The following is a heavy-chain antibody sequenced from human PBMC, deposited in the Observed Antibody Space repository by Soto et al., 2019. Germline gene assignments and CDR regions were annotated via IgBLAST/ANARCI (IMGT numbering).Heavy chain of an antibody. J-gene: IGHJ4*02. V-gene: IGHV1-18*04. CDR2: ISAYNGNT. D-gene: IGHD2-2*01. Sequence: GASVKVSCKASGYTFTGYGISWVRQAPGQGLEWMGWISAYNGNTNYAQKLQGRVTMTTDTSTSTAYMELRSLRSDDTAVYYCARADGWYCSSTSCHFDYWGQGTLVTVSS. CDR3: ARADGWYCSSTSCHFDY. CDR1: GYTFTGYG.